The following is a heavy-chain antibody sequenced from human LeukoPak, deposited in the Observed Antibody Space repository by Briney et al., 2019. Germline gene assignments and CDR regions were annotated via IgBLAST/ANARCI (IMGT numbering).Heavy chain of an antibody. V-gene: IGHV3-74*01. Sequence: GVSLRLSCAASGFTFSSYWMHWVRQVPGKGLVWVSHINIDGSSTTYADSVKGRFTISRDNAKNTLYLQMNSLRAEDTAVYFCAKEEWFRFDIWGQGTSVTVSS. CDR2: INIDGSST. CDR3: AKEEWFRFDI. CDR1: GFTFSSYW. J-gene: IGHJ4*02. D-gene: IGHD3-10*01.